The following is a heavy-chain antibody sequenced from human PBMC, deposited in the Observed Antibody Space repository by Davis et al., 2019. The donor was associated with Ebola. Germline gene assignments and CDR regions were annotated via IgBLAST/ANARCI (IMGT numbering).Heavy chain of an antibody. CDR2: IYYSGST. J-gene: IGHJ4*02. D-gene: IGHD1-14*01. V-gene: IGHV4-59*08. CDR1: GGSISSYY. Sequence: PGGSLRLSCTVSGGSISSYYWSWIRQPPGKGLEWIGYIYYSGSTNYNPSLKSRVTISVDTSKNQFSLKLSSVTAADTAVYYCARQSSNHYSAVDYWGQGTLVTVSS. CDR3: ARQSSNHYSAVDY.